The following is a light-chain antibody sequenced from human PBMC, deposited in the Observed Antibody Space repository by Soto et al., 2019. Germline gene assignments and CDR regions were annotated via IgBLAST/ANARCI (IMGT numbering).Light chain of an antibody. CDR1: RSNIGDNA. J-gene: IGLJ2*01. Sequence: QVLLTPPTPVFWAPRERGTIYSSGSRSNIGDNAVNWYQQFPGKAPTLLIYYDDLVPSGVSYRFSGSKSGTSASLAISGLQSEDEADYYCATWDDSLNGVVFGGGTK. CDR3: ATWDDSLNGVV. V-gene: IGLV1-36*01. CDR2: YDD.